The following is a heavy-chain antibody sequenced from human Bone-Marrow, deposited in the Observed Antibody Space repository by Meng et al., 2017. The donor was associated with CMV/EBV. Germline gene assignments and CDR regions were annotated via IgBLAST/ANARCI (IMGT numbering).Heavy chain of an antibody. CDR1: GGSISSYY. V-gene: IGHV4-4*07. Sequence: GSLRLSCTVSGGSISSYYWSWIRQPAGKGLEWIGRIYTSGSTNYNPSLKSRVTMSVDTSKNQFSLKLSSVTAADTAVYYCARAQNRGVIDPQKYYFDYWGQGTLVTVSS. D-gene: IGHD2/OR15-2a*01. CDR3: ARAQNRGVIDPQKYYFDY. CDR2: IYTSGST. J-gene: IGHJ4*02.